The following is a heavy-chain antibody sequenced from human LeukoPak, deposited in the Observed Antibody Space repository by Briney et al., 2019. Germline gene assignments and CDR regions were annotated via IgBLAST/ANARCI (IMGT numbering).Heavy chain of an antibody. CDR3: ASRSSSSWYSYYYYGMDV. Sequence: SVKVSCKASGGTFSSYAISWVRPAPGQGLEWMGGIIPIFGTANYAQKFQGRVTITADESTSTAYMELSSLRSEDTAVYYCASRSSSSWYSYYYYGMDVWGQGTTVTVSS. D-gene: IGHD6-13*01. CDR2: IIPIFGTA. V-gene: IGHV1-69*13. J-gene: IGHJ6*02. CDR1: GGTFSSYA.